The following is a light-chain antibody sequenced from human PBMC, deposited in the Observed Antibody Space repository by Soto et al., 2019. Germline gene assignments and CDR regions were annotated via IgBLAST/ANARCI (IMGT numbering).Light chain of an antibody. CDR3: QQYNDWPPVIT. Sequence: EIVMTQSPATLSVSPGERATLSCRASQNVGINLAWYQQKPGQAPRLVIYGASTRATGIPARFSGNGSGTEFTLTISSLQSEAFAHSFCQQYNDWPPVITFGPGTKVDLK. CDR2: GAS. J-gene: IGKJ3*01. CDR1: QNVGIN. V-gene: IGKV3-15*01.